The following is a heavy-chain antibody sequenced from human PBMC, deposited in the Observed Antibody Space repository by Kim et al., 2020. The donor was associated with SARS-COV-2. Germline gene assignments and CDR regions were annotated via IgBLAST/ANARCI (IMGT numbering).Heavy chain of an antibody. Sequence: GGSLRLSCAASGFTFSSYGMHWVRQAPGKGLEWVAVISYDGSNKYYADSVKGRFTISRDNSKNTLYLQMNSLRAEDTAVYYCAKAGVVGATTAFDYWGQGTLVTVSS. J-gene: IGHJ4*02. CDR3: AKAGVVGATTAFDY. CDR2: ISYDGSNK. V-gene: IGHV3-30*18. CDR1: GFTFSSYG. D-gene: IGHD1-26*01.